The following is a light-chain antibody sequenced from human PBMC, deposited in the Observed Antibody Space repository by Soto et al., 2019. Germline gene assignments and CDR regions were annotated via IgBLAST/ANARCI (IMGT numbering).Light chain of an antibody. CDR1: ASDVGAYDY. V-gene: IGLV2-14*01. CDR3: SSSTSRSTLV. Sequence: QSALTQPASVSGSPGQSITISCTGTASDVGAYDYVSWYQHHPGKPPKLLIFEVRDRPSGVSNRFSGSKSGNTASLTLSGLQPADEADYFCSSSTSRSTLVFGTVTKLTVL. J-gene: IGLJ1*01. CDR2: EVR.